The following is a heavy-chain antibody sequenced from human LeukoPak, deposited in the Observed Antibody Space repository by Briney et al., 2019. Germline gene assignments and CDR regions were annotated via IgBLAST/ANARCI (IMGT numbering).Heavy chain of an antibody. CDR2: IKQDGSEK. CDR3: AKSRSVLRYFDWLWDY. J-gene: IGHJ4*02. CDR1: GFTFSSYW. D-gene: IGHD3-9*01. Sequence: GGSLRLSCAASGFTFSSYWMSWVRQAPGKGLEWVANIKQDGSEKYYMDSVKGRFTISRDNAKNSLYLQMNSLRAEDTALYYCAKSRSVLRYFDWLWDYWGQGTLVTVSS. V-gene: IGHV3-7*03.